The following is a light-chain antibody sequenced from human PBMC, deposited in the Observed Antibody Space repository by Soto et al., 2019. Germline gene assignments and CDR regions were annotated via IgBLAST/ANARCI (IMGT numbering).Light chain of an antibody. V-gene: IGKV3-15*01. Sequence: EIVMTQSPATLSVSPRERATLSCRASQSVSSNLAWYQQKPGQAPRLLIHSASTRATAIPARFSGSGSGTEFTLSISSLQSEDFAAYYCQQYNNWPPTFGQGTKVDIK. CDR2: SAS. CDR3: QQYNNWPPT. J-gene: IGKJ1*01. CDR1: QSVSSN.